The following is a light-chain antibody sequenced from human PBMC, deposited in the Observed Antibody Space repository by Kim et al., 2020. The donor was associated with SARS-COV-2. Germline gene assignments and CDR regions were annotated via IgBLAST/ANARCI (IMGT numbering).Light chain of an antibody. Sequence: APGQTARSTCGGNNVGAKNVHGYRQKAGQAPVLVIDYDHDRPSGIPGRVSGSNSGNTATLTISRVEAEDEAGYYCQVWDSNSDPVVFGGGTQLTVL. CDR3: QVWDSNSDPVV. CDR2: YDH. J-gene: IGLJ2*01. V-gene: IGLV3-21*04. CDR1: NVGAKN.